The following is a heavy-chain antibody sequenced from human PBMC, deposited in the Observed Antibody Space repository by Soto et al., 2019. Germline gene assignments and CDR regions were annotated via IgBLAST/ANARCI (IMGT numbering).Heavy chain of an antibody. Sequence: TLSLTCTVSGGSISSYYWSWIRQPPGKGLEWIGYIYYSGSTNYNPSLKSRVTISVDTSKNQFSLKLSSVTAADTAVYYCARVGSPGSRYYYYMDVWGKGTTVTVSS. V-gene: IGHV4-59*01. CDR1: GGSISSYY. J-gene: IGHJ6*03. D-gene: IGHD6-25*01. CDR2: IYYSGST. CDR3: ARVGSPGSRYYYYMDV.